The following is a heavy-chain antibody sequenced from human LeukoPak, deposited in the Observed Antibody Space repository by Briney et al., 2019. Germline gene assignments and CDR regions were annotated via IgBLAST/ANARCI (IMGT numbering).Heavy chain of an antibody. Sequence: SETLSLTCAVYGGSFSGYYWSWLRQPPGKGLEWIGEINHSGSTNYNPSLKSRVTMSVDTSKNQFSLKVNSVTAADTAVYYCARLNYGDFVYAFHVWGQGTMVTVSS. CDR2: INHSGST. CDR3: ARLNYGDFVYAFHV. D-gene: IGHD4-17*01. CDR1: GGSFSGYY. V-gene: IGHV4-34*01. J-gene: IGHJ3*01.